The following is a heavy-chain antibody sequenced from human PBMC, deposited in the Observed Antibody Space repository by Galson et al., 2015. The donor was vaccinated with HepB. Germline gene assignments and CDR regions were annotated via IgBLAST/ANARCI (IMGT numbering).Heavy chain of an antibody. V-gene: IGHV1-3*01. CDR3: ASGPYGSGSYYNRTAYYYYYGMDV. Sequence: SVKVSCKASGYTFTSYAMHWVRQAPGQRLEWMGWINAGNGNTKYSQKFQGRVTITRDTSASTAYMELSSLRSEDTAVYYCASGPYGSGSYYNRTAYYYYYGMDVWGQGTTVTVSS. CDR1: GYTFTSYA. J-gene: IGHJ6*02. D-gene: IGHD3-10*01. CDR2: INAGNGNT.